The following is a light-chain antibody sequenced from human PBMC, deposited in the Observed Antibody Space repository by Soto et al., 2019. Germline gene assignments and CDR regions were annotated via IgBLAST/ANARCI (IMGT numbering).Light chain of an antibody. Sequence: EIVLTQSPGTLSLSPGEIATLSCRASQSVSSSYLAWYQQKPGQAPRPRIYGASSRAIGIPDRFSGSGSGTDFTLTISRLEPEDFAVYYCQQYGISPGTCGQGTKVEIK. CDR2: GAS. V-gene: IGKV3-20*01. CDR1: QSVSSSY. CDR3: QQYGISPGT. J-gene: IGKJ1*01.